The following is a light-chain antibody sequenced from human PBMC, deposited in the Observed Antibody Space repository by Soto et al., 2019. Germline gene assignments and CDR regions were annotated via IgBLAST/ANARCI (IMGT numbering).Light chain of an antibody. Sequence: DIQMTPSPSTLSASVGDRVTITCRASQSITDWLAWYQQKPGKAHKFLIYKASNLEGGVPSRFSSSGSGTECPITISIVQPDYVATYYCQYWDNYSWTFGQWTKVEIK. CDR2: KAS. V-gene: IGKV1-5*03. J-gene: IGKJ1*01. CDR3: QYWDNYSWT. CDR1: QSITDW.